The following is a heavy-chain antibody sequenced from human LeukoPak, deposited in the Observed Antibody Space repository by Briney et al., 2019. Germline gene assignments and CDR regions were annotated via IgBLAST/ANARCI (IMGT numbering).Heavy chain of an antibody. V-gene: IGHV4-59*02. J-gene: IGHJ5*02. CDR3: TRGHWGLQS. Sequence: SETLSLTCTVSGASVTDYYWSWIRQSPGEGLEWISYIHHSGNSGYNPSLRSRVTTSLDTSKNQFSLNLISVTAADTAVYYCTRGHWGLQSWSQGTLVTVSS. CDR1: GASVTDYY. D-gene: IGHD7-27*01. CDR2: IHHSGNS.